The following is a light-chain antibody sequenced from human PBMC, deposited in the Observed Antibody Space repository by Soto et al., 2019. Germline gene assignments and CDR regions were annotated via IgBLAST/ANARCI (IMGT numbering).Light chain of an antibody. J-gene: IGKJ4*01. CDR2: DTS. CDR1: QGIGDT. Sequence: EFVMRQSPATLSASPGEGATLSCRASQGIGDTLAWYQHKPGQTPRLLIYDTSTRATGVPTRFSGSRSGAEFTLTINSLQSEDFAVYYCQPYNNWPLTFGGGTKVDIK. V-gene: IGKV3-15*01. CDR3: QPYNNWPLT.